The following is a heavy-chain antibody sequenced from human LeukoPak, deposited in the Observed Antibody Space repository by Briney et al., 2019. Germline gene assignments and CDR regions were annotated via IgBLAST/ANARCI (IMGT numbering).Heavy chain of an antibody. CDR3: ARDRALILLWFGESTYYFDY. J-gene: IGHJ4*02. CDR2: ILFDGSNK. V-gene: IGHV3-30*02. CDR1: GFTFSSYG. D-gene: IGHD3-10*01. Sequence: GGSLRLSCAASGFTFSSYGMHWVRQAPGKGLEWVAFILFDGSNKYYADSVKGRFTISRDNSKNTLYLQMNSLRAEDTAVYYCARDRALILLWFGESTYYFDYWGQGTLVTVSS.